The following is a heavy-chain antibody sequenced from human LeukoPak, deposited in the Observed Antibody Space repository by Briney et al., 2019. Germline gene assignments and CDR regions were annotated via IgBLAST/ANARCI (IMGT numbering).Heavy chain of an antibody. CDR2: ISSGGSAI. V-gene: IGHV3-11*04. D-gene: IGHD2/OR15-2a*01. CDR1: GFTFSDYY. CDR3: ARGRSYNSLSGVGY. J-gene: IGHJ4*02. Sequence: KPGGSLRLSCAVSGFTFSDYYMSWIRQAPGKGLEWVSYISSGGSAISHADSVKGRFTISRDNAKNSVYLQMNSLRAEDTAVYYCARGRSYNSLSGVGYWGQGTLVTVSS.